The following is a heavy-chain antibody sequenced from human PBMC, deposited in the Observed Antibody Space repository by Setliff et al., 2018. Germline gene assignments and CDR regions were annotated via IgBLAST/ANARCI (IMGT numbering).Heavy chain of an antibody. J-gene: IGHJ4*02. CDR2: IYHSGST. D-gene: IGHD3-3*01. CDR1: GYSISSGYY. CDR3: TRHGLQFLEWLSAFDY. Sequence: LSLTCAVSGYSISSGYYWGWIRQPPGKGLEWIGNIYHSGSTYYNPSLKSRVTISVDTSKNQFSLKLTSVTAADTAVYYCTRHGLQFLEWLSAFDYWGQGTLVTVSS. V-gene: IGHV4-38-2*01.